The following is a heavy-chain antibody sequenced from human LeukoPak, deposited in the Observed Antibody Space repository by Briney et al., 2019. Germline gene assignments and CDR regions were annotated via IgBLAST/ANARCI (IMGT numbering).Heavy chain of an antibody. CDR2: IKYDGSEQ. Sequence: GGSLRLSCTSSGYIFSSHWMNWVRQAPGKGPEWVANIKYDGSEQYYVDSVKGRFSISRDNTKNLLYLQMNSLRVEDTAVYYCARDYGWSFANWGQGTLVTVSS. D-gene: IGHD3-10*01. CDR3: ARDYGWSFAN. CDR1: GYIFSSHW. J-gene: IGHJ4*02. V-gene: IGHV3-7*03.